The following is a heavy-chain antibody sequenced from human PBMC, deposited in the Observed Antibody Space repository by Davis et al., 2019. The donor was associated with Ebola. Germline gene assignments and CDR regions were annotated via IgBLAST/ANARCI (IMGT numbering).Heavy chain of an antibody. V-gene: IGHV3-30*02. CDR2: MRYSESDT. J-gene: IGHJ6*02. D-gene: IGHD2/OR15-2a*01. CDR1: GFAFSSFG. Sequence: PGGSLRLSCAASGFAFSSFGMHWVRQAPGKGLEWLAFMRYSESDTHYADSVKGRFTISRDNSKNTLYLQMNSLRAEDTAVYYCAGLSGNYYYYGLDVWGQGTTVIVSS. CDR3: AGLSGNYYYYGLDV.